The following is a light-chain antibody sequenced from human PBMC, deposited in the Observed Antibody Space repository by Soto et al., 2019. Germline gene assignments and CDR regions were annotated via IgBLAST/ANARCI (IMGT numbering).Light chain of an antibody. CDR1: QSVTSD. CDR2: AAS. Sequence: EMVMTQSPATLSVSPGERATLSCRASQSVTSDLAWYQQKPGQAPRLLIYAASTRATGIPARFSGSGSGTEFTLTISSLQSEDFAVYYCQQYNNWPGAFGGGTKVDIK. J-gene: IGKJ4*01. V-gene: IGKV3-15*01. CDR3: QQYNNWPGA.